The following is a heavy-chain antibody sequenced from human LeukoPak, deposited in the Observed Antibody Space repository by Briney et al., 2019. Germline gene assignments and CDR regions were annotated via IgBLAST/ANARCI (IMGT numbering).Heavy chain of an antibody. CDR2: ISGSGGNT. V-gene: IGHV3-23*01. D-gene: IGHD3-22*01. CDR1: GFIFSSYA. Sequence: GGSLRLSCAASGFIFSSYAMSWVRQTPGKGLEWVSLISGSGGNTYYADSVKGRFTISRDNSKNTLYLQMNSLRAEDTAVYYCARDLRYYDSSGYETSRGFDYWGQGTLVTVSS. J-gene: IGHJ4*02. CDR3: ARDLRYYDSSGYETSRGFDY.